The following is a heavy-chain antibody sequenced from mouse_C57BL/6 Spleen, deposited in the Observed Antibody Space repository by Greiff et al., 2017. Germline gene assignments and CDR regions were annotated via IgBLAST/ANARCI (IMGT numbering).Heavy chain of an antibody. D-gene: IGHD2-4*01. CDR3: ARYDHDGDYFDY. CDR2: IWSDGST. Sequence: QVQLKQSGPGLVAPSQSLSITCTVSGFSLTSYGVHWVRQPPGKGLEWLVVIWSDGSTTYNSALKSRLSISKDNSKSQVFLKMNSLQTDDTAMYYCARYDHDGDYFDYWGQGTTLTVSS. V-gene: IGHV2-6*03. J-gene: IGHJ2*01. CDR1: GFSLTSYG.